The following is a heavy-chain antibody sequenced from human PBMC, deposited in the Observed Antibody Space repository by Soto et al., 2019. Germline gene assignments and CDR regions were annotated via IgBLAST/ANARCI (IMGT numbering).Heavy chain of an antibody. CDR1: GFTFSGYA. CDR3: AKASGESYTARRVCDX. J-gene: IGHJ4*02. CDR2: ILNTGGDA. D-gene: IGHD1-26*01. V-gene: IGHV3-23*01. Sequence: GSLRLSFAASGFTFSGYAMSWVRQAPGTGLEWVSFILNTGGDALYADSVEVRLTISRDNFNHTLYLQMNSLSAEDAAIYYCAKASGESYTARRVCDXWGQGTRVT.